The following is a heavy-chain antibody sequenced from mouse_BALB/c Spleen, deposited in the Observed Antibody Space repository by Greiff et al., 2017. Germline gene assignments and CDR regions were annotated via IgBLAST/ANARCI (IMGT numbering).Heavy chain of an antibody. Sequence: EVKLVESGGGLVKPGGSLKLSCAASGFTFSSYAMSWVRQSPEKRLEWVAEISSGGSYTYYPDTVTGRFTISRDNAKNTLYLEMSSLRSEDTAMYYCARGGLRRRFAYWGQGTLVTVSA. CDR3: ARGGLRRRFAY. J-gene: IGHJ3*01. CDR2: ISSGGSYT. V-gene: IGHV5-9-4*01. CDR1: GFTFSSYA. D-gene: IGHD2-4*01.